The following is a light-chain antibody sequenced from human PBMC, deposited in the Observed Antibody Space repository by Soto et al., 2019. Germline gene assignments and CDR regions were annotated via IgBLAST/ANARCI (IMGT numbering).Light chain of an antibody. V-gene: IGLV2-14*01. CDR1: SSDVGNYKY. CDR3: FSYTSSGTYV. CDR2: EVS. J-gene: IGLJ1*01. Sequence: QSVLTQPASVSGSPGQSITISCTGTSSDVGNYKYVSWYQKHPGKAPKLMMYEVSNRPSGVSNRFSGSKSGNTASLTISGLQAEDETDYYCFSYTSSGTYVFGTGTKVTVL.